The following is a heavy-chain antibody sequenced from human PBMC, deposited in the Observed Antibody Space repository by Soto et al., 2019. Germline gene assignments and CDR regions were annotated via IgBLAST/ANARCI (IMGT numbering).Heavy chain of an antibody. D-gene: IGHD6-6*01. CDR2: ISGSGGST. J-gene: IGHJ6*02. V-gene: IGHV3-23*01. Sequence: GGSLRLSCAASGFTFSSYAMSWVRQAPGKGLEWVSAISGSGGSTYYADSVKGRFTISRDNSKNTLYLQMNSLRAEDTAVYYYSILWAGQQLVHSYYYYGMDVWGQGTTVTVSS. CDR1: GFTFSSYA. CDR3: SILWAGQQLVHSYYYYGMDV.